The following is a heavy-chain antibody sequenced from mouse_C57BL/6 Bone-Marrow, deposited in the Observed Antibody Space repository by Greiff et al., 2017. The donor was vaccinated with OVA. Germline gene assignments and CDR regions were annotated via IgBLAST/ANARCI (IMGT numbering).Heavy chain of an antibody. J-gene: IGHJ2*01. Sequence: QVQLQQPGAELVKPGASVKMSCKASGYTFTSYWITWVKQRPGQGLEWIGDIYPGSGSTNYNEKFKSKATLTVDTSSSTAYMQLSSLTSEDSAVYYCARRGLTVVPFDYWGQGTTLTVSS. CDR2: IYPGSGST. V-gene: IGHV1-55*01. CDR1: GYTFTSYW. CDR3: ARRGLTVVPFDY. D-gene: IGHD3-1*01.